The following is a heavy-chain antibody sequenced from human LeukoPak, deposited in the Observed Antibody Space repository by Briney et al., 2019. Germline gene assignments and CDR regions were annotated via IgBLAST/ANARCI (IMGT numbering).Heavy chain of an antibody. CDR1: GYTFTSYA. CDR2: INTNTGNP. J-gene: IGHJ3*02. Sequence: VASVKVSCKASGYTFTSYAMNWVRQAPGQGLEWMGWINTNTGNPTYAQGFTGRFVFSLDTSVTTAYLQINSLKADDTAVYYCARDGARLDIWGQGTMVTVSS. D-gene: IGHD4/OR15-4a*01. CDR3: ARDGARLDI. V-gene: IGHV7-4-1*02.